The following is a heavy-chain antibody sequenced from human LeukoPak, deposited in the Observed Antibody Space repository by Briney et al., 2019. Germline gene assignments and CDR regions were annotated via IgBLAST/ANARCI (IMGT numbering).Heavy chain of an antibody. D-gene: IGHD3-10*02. CDR2: ITGNSGST. Sequence: GGSLRLSCAASGFTFDDHAMFWVRQVPGKGLEWVSLITGNSGSTDYAESVKGRFTISRDNNKNSLYLQMKSLRTEDTALYYCVRGMSGADSFAWGRGTLVTVSS. J-gene: IGHJ4*02. CDR1: GFTFDDHA. V-gene: IGHV3-43*02. CDR3: VRGMSGADSFA.